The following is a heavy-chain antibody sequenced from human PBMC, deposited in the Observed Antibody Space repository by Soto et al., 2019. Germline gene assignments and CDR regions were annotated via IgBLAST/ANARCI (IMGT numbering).Heavy chain of an antibody. CDR2: TYYSGST. J-gene: IGHJ5*02. D-gene: IGHD6-6*01. V-gene: IGHV4-31*03. Sequence: QVQLQESGPGLVKPSQTLSLTCTVSGGSISSGGYYWSWIRQHPGKGLEWIGYTYYSGSTYYNPSLKSRGTISVDTSKNQFSLKLSSVTAADTAVYYWARCRYISSSNWFDPWGQGTLVTVSS. CDR3: ARCRYISSSNWFDP. CDR1: GGSISSGGYY.